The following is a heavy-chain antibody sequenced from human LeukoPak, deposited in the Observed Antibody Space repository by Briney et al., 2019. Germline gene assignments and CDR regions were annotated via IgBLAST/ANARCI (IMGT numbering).Heavy chain of an antibody. J-gene: IGHJ4*02. CDR3: ARGYYDILTGYYDDY. Sequence: ASVKVSCKASGYTFTSYGISWVRQAPGQGLEWMGWISAYNGNTNYAQKLQGRVTMTTDTSTSTAYMELGSLRSDDTAVYYCARGYYDILTGYYDDYWGQGTLVTVSS. V-gene: IGHV1-18*01. CDR1: GYTFTSYG. D-gene: IGHD3-9*01. CDR2: ISAYNGNT.